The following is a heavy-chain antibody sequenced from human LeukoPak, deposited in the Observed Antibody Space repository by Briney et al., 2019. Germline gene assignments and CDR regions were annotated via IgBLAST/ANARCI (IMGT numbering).Heavy chain of an antibody. V-gene: IGHV3-9*01. CDR2: ISWNSGSI. Sequence: PGGSLRLSCAASGFTFDDYAMHWVRQAPGKGLEWVSGISWNSGSIGYADSVKGRFTISRDNAKNSLYLQMNSLRAEDTALYYCAKFDVTARAYDAFDIWGQGTMVTVSS. CDR1: GFTFDDYA. J-gene: IGHJ3*02. CDR3: AKFDVTARAYDAFDI. D-gene: IGHD2-21*02.